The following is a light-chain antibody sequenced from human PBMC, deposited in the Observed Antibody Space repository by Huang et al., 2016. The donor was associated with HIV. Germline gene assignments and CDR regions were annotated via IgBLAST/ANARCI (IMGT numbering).Light chain of an antibody. CDR1: QSVTSN. CDR2: GAS. J-gene: IGKJ1*01. CDR3: QQYNIWPPT. Sequence: EIVMTQSPATLSVSPGERATLSCRASQSVTSNLAWYQQKPGQAPRLLIFGASTRATGVPARVSGSGSGREFTLTISSLQSEDFAVYYCQQYNIWPPTFGQGTKVEIK. V-gene: IGKV3-15*01.